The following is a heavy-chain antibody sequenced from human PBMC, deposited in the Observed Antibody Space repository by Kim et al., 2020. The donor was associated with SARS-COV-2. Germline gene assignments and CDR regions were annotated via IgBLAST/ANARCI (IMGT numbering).Heavy chain of an antibody. CDR2: IKSKTDGGTT. Sequence: GGSLRLSCAASGFTFSNAWMSWVRQAPGKGLEWVGRIKSKTDGGTTDYAAPVKGRFTISRDDSKNTLYLQMNSLKTEDTAVYYCTTELDMVRGVIIQRNYYYYYGMDVWGQGTTVTVSS. V-gene: IGHV3-15*01. CDR3: TTELDMVRGVIIQRNYYYYYGMDV. D-gene: IGHD3-10*01. CDR1: GFTFSNAW. J-gene: IGHJ6*02.